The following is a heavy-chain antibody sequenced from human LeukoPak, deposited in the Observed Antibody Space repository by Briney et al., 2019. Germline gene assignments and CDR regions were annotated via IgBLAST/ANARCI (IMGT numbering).Heavy chain of an antibody. V-gene: IGHV3-23*01. CDR3: AKPKSGPGWYFDY. Sequence: GGSQRLSCVTSGFTFSNHAMHWVRQAPGKGLEWVSAISGSGGSTYYADSVKGRFTISRDNSKNTLYLQMNSLGAEDTAVYYCAKPKSGPGWYFDYWGQGTLVTVSS. D-gene: IGHD2-8*02. CDR1: GFTFSNHA. J-gene: IGHJ4*02. CDR2: ISGSGGST.